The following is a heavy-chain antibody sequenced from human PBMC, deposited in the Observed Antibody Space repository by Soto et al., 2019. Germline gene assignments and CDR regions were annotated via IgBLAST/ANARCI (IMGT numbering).Heavy chain of an antibody. CDR3: AGHLEISYYYYGMDV. J-gene: IGHJ6*02. V-gene: IGHV5-10-1*03. CDR1: GYNFTLYW. CDR2: IDPTDTYT. Sequence: EVQLVQSGAEVKKPGESLRISCKGSGYNFTLYWISWVRQMPGKGPEWVGRIDPTDTYTNYSPSFRGHVTISVDKSISTTYLQWSSLKASDTAMYYCAGHLEISYYYYGMDVWGQGTTVTVSS. D-gene: IGHD3-3*01.